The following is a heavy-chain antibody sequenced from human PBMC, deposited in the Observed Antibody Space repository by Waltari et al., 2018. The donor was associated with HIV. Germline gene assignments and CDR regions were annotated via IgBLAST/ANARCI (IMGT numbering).Heavy chain of an antibody. V-gene: IGHV4-38-2*01. CDR2: IYHSGST. CDR3: ARSTTSAPLFGY. J-gene: IGHJ4*02. D-gene: IGHD2-2*01. Sequence: QVQLQESGPGLVKPSETLSLTCAVSGYSISSGYYWGWIRQPPGKGLEWIGSIYHSGSTYYNPSLKSRVTISVDTSKNQFSLKLSSVTAADTAVYYCARSTTSAPLFGYWGQGTLVTVSS. CDR1: GYSISSGYY.